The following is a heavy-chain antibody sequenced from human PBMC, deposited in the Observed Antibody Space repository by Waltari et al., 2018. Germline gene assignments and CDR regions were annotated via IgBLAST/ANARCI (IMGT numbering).Heavy chain of an antibody. CDR3: ARGKYCSSTSCPDQYYFDY. Sequence: QVQLQQWGAGLLKPSETLSLTCAVYGGSFSGYYWSWIRQPPGKGLEWIGEINHSGRTNYNPSLKSRVTISVETSKNQFSLKLSYVTAADTAVYYCARGKYCSSTSCPDQYYFDYWGQGTLVTVSS. J-gene: IGHJ4*02. CDR2: INHSGRT. V-gene: IGHV4-34*01. D-gene: IGHD2-2*01. CDR1: GGSFSGYY.